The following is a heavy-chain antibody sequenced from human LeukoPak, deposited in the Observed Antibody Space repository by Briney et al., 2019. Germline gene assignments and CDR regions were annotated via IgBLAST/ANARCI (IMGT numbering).Heavy chain of an antibody. CDR1: GYTFTGYY. CDR3: ARGKNLLWFGELFDY. Sequence: ASVKVSCKASGYTFTGYYIHWVRQAPGQGLEWMGWINPNSGGTNYAQKFQVRVTMTRDTSIGTAYMELSRLRSDDTAVYYCARGKNLLWFGELFDYWGQGTLVTVSS. V-gene: IGHV1-2*02. J-gene: IGHJ4*02. CDR2: INPNSGGT. D-gene: IGHD3-10*01.